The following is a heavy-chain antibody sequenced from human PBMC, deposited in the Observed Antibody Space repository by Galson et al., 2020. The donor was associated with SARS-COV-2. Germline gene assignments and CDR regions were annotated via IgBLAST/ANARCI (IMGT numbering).Heavy chain of an antibody. CDR1: GGSISSYY. CDR3: ARTDRRDAFDI. V-gene: IGHV4-59*01. CDR2: IYYSGST. J-gene: IGHJ3*02. Sequence: SETLSLTCTVSGGSISSYYWSWIRQPPGKGLEWIGYIYYSGSTNYNPSLKSRVTISVDTSKNQFSLKLSSVTAADTAVYYCARTDRRDAFDIWCQGTMVTVSS.